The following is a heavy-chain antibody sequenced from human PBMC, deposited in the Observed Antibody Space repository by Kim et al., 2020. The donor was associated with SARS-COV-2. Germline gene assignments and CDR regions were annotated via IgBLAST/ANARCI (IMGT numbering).Heavy chain of an antibody. Sequence: SETLSLTCAVYGGSFSGYYWSWIRQPPGKGLEWIGEINHSGSTNYNPSLKSRVTISVDTSKNQFSLKLSSVTAADTAVYYCASEGQGWWLRSWFDPWGQGTLVTVSS. D-gene: IGHD5-12*01. CDR2: INHSGST. V-gene: IGHV4-34*01. CDR1: GGSFSGYY. J-gene: IGHJ5*02. CDR3: ASEGQGWWLRSWFDP.